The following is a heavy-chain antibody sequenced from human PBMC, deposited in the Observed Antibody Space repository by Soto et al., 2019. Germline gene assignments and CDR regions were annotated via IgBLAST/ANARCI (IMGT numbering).Heavy chain of an antibody. CDR3: ARDSGKSNYFDY. D-gene: IGHD1-26*01. J-gene: IGHJ4*02. V-gene: IGHV3-53*04. CDR1: GFTVSSNH. CDR2: IYTGGST. Sequence: EVQLVESGGGLVQPGGSLRLSCAASGFTVSSNHISWVRQAPGKGLEWVSVIYTGGSTYYADSVKGRFTISRHNSKNTVYLQMNSLRAEDTAVYYCARDSGKSNYFDYRGQGTLVTVSS.